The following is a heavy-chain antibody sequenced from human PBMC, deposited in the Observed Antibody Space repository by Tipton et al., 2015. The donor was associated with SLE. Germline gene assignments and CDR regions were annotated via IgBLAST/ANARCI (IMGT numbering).Heavy chain of an antibody. CDR2: INHSGST. V-gene: IGHV4-34*01. J-gene: IGHJ6*02. Sequence: AGLVKPSETLSLTCAVYGESFSGYYWSWIRQPPGKGLEWIGEINHSGSTNYNPSLKSRVTISVDTSKNQFSLKLSSVTAADTAVYYCARAPLKNYYYGMDVWDQGP. CDR3: ARAPLKNYYYGMDV. CDR1: GESFSGYY.